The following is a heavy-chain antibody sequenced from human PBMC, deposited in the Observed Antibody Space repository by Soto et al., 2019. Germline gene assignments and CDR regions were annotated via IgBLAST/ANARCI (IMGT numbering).Heavy chain of an antibody. J-gene: IGHJ4*02. CDR2: INPSGGST. V-gene: IGHV1-46*01. Sequence: ASVRGSCKASGYTFTSYYMHWVRQAPGQGLEWMGIINPSGGSTSYAQKFQGRVTTTRDTSTSTVYMELSSLRSEDTAVYYCARADSSGLYHHDYWGQGTLVTVSS. CDR1: GYTFTSYY. CDR3: ARADSSGLYHHDY. D-gene: IGHD3-22*01.